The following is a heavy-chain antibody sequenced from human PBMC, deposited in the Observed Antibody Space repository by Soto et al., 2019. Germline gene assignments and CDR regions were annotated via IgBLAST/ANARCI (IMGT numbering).Heavy chain of an antibody. CDR1: GYNFATYW. CDR2: TYPGDSDS. J-gene: IGHJ5*02. V-gene: IGHV5-51*01. Sequence: PGESLKISCEGFGYNFATYWIAWVRQMPGKGLEYMGITYPGDSDSRYSPSFQGQVTFSADKSISTAYMQWSSLKASDTAMYYCARHGFYGDYASNYFDPWGQGTLVTVSS. CDR3: ARHGFYGDYASNYFDP. D-gene: IGHD4-17*01.